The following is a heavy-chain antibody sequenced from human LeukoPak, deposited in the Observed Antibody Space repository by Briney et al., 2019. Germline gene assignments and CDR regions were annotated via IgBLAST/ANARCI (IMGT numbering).Heavy chain of an antibody. V-gene: IGHV3-9*01. Sequence: GGSLRLSCVASGFTLSNYAMHWVRQAPGKGLEGVSCISWNSGSIVYADSVKGRFTISRDNAKNSLYLQMNSLRTEDTALYYCGKGVRITMVRGAFDIWGQGTLVTVSS. CDR2: ISWNSGSI. CDR3: GKGVRITMVRGAFDI. J-gene: IGHJ3*02. D-gene: IGHD3-10*01. CDR1: GFTLSNYA.